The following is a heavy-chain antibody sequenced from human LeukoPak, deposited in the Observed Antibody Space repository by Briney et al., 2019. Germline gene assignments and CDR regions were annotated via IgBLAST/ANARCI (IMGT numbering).Heavy chain of an antibody. CDR1: GGSFSGYY. D-gene: IGHD3-3*01. J-gene: IGHJ6*03. Sequence: SETLSLTCAVYGGSFSGYYWSWLRQPPGKGLEWIGEINHSGSTNYNPSLTSRVTISVDTSKNQFSLKLSSVTAADTAVYYCARGANDDFWSGYYPSRSRYYYYYMDVWGKGTTVTVSS. V-gene: IGHV4-34*01. CDR3: ARGANDDFWSGYYPSRSRYYYYYMDV. CDR2: INHSGST.